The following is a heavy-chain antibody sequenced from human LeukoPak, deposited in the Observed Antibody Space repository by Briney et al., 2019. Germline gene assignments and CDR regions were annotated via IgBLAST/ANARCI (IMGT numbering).Heavy chain of an antibody. Sequence: GVLRLSCAASGFTVSSNYMSWVRQAPGKGLEWVSVIYSGGSTYYADSVKGRFTISRDNSKNTLYLQMNSLRAEDTAVYYCARTVVTPVGPHPEDDYWGQGTLVTVSS. V-gene: IGHV3-66*01. CDR2: IYSGGST. CDR3: ARTVVTPVGPHPEDDY. D-gene: IGHD4-23*01. CDR1: GFTVSSNY. J-gene: IGHJ4*02.